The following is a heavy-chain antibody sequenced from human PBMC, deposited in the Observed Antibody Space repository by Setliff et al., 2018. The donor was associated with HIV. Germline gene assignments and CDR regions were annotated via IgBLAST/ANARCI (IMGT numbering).Heavy chain of an antibody. CDR2: LYYDGNT. CDR3: ARETIRSGHPSEAGFDF. D-gene: IGHD6-19*01. Sequence: SETLSLTCTVSAYSIRNGYYWGWIRQSPGKGLEWIGTLYYDGNTYYNPSLKSRVTMSVDTSKNQFSPNLNSVTAADTAVYYCARETIRSGHPSEAGFDFWGQGALVTVSS. V-gene: IGHV4-38-2*02. CDR1: AYSIRNGYY. J-gene: IGHJ4*02.